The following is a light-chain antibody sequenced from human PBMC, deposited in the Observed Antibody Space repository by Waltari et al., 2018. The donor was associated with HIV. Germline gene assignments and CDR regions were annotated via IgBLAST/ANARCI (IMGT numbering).Light chain of an antibody. V-gene: IGLV3-1*01. CDR1: KLGDKY. CDR3: QAWDNSTVV. J-gene: IGLJ2*01. CDR2: QDN. Sequence: SYELTQPPSVSVSPGQTASITCSGDKLGDKYSSWYQQKPGQSPVLVMYQDNKRPSGIPERFSGSNSGNTATLTISGTQAMDEADYYCQAWDNSTVVFGRGTKLAVL.